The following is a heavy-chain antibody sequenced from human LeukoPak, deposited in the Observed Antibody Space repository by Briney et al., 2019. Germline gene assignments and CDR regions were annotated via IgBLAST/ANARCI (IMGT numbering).Heavy chain of an antibody. V-gene: IGHV1-18*01. J-gene: IGHJ4*02. Sequence: ASVKVSCKASGYTFTNYGINWVRQAPGQGLEWMGWISTYNGDTNYAQKVQGRVTMTTDTSTSTAYMELRSLRSDDTAVYYCARSSIIAAAGPYYFDYWGQGTLVTVSS. D-gene: IGHD6-13*01. CDR2: ISTYNGDT. CDR3: ARSSIIAAAGPYYFDY. CDR1: GYTFTNYG.